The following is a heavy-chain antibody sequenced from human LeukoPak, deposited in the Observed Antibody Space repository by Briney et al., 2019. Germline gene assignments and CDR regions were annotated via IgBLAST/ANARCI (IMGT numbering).Heavy chain of an antibody. Sequence: GGSLRLSCAASGFTFSGYEMNWVRQAPGKGLEWVSGISSSGSTIYYADSVKGRFTISRDNAKNSLYLQMNSLRAEDTAVYYCALWKYGNSPLDFWGQGTLVTVSS. V-gene: IGHV3-48*03. CDR3: ALWKYGNSPLDF. J-gene: IGHJ4*02. CDR2: ISSSGSTI. CDR1: GFTFSGYE. D-gene: IGHD6-6*01.